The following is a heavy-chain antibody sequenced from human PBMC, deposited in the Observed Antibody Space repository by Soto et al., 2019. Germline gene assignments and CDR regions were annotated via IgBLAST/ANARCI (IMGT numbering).Heavy chain of an antibody. V-gene: IGHV3-23*01. D-gene: IGHD2-21*02. CDR2: ISGSGDT. CDR3: ATYGGDSGGFEYFEY. Sequence: EVQLLESGGGLVQPGGSLRLSCAASGLTFSSYGMTWVRQAPGKGLEWVSAISGSGDTYNVDSLKGRFTISRDNSKSTLFLQMNTLGAEDTAVYSCATYGGDSGGFEYFEYWGQGTLVTVSS. CDR1: GLTFSSYG. J-gene: IGHJ1*01.